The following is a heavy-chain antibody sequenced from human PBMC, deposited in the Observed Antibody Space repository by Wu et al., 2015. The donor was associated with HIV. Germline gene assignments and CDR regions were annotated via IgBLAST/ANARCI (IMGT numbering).Heavy chain of an antibody. D-gene: IGHD2-15*01. Sequence: LVQSGAEIKKPGTSVKVSCQASGFSFGSYSFSWVRQGPGQRLEWMGWISGYNGNTNYAQKLQGRVTMTTDTSTSTAYMELRSLRSDDTAVYYCARDPGVVAATPFYYYGMDVWGQGTTVTVSS. CDR2: ISGYNGNT. CDR1: GFSFGSYS. J-gene: IGHJ6*02. V-gene: IGHV1-18*01. CDR3: ARDPGVVAATPFYYYGMDV.